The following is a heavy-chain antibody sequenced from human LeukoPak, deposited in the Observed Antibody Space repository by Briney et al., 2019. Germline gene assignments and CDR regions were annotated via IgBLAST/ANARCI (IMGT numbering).Heavy chain of an antibody. CDR2: INTDGSST. D-gene: IGHD6-13*01. CDR1: GFTFSSYW. Sequence: HAGGSLRLSCAASGFTFSSYWMHWVRRAPGKGLVWVSRINTDGSSTSYADSVKGRFTISRDNAKNTLYLQMNSLRAEDTAVYYCARESGIAAALDLWGQGTLVTVSS. CDR3: ARESGIAAALDL. V-gene: IGHV3-74*01. J-gene: IGHJ5*02.